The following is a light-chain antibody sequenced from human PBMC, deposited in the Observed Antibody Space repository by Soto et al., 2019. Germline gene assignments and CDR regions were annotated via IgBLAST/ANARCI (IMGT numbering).Light chain of an antibody. V-gene: IGLV4-69*01. CDR3: QSLGTGIQV. J-gene: IGLJ3*02. CDR1: RGYSTYA. Sequence: QLVLTQSPSASASLGASVKLTCTLSRGYSTYAIAWHQQQSEKGPRFLMKINYDGTHSKGDGFFDRFSGSSSGAERHLTISSLQSEDEADYYCQSLGTGIQVFGGGTKVTVL. CDR2: INYDGTH.